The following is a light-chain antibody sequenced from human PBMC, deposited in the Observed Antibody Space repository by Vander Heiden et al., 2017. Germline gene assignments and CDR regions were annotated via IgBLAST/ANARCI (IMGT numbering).Light chain of an antibody. J-gene: IGKJ4*01. Sequence: DIQMLQPPSSLSASVGDRVTITCRASQGISSYLNWYQQKPGKAPKLLIYAASNLQSGVPSRFSGSGSGTDFTLTISSLQPEDFATYYCQQGYSTSRTFGGGTKVEIK. V-gene: IGKV1-39*01. CDR1: QGISSY. CDR3: QQGYSTSRT. CDR2: AAS.